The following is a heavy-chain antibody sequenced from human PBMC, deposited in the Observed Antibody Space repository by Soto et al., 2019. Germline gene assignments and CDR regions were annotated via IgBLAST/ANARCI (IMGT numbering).Heavy chain of an antibody. D-gene: IGHD3-10*01. CDR3: ASGAWFDP. V-gene: IGHV3-48*01. J-gene: IGHJ5*02. CDR2: ISSSSSTI. CDR1: GFTVSSNY. Sequence: PGGSLRLSCAASGFTVSSNYMSWVRQAPGKGLEWVSYISSSSSTIYYADSVKGRFTISRDNAKNSLYLQMNSLRAEDTAVYYCASGAWFDPWGQGTLVTVSS.